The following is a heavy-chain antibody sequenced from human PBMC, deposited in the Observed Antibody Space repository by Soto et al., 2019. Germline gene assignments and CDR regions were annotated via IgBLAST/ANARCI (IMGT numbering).Heavy chain of an antibody. CDR2: IYYSGST. CDR1: GGSISSYY. D-gene: IGHD3-10*01. J-gene: IGHJ6*03. CDR3: ARHGVLGGGELFGGYYYMDV. V-gene: IGHV4-59*08. Sequence: QVQLQESGPGLVKPSETLSLTCTVSGGSISSYYWSWIRQPPGKGLEWIGYIYYSGSTNYNPSLKSRVTISVDTSKNQFSLKLSAVTAADTAVYYCARHGVLGGGELFGGYYYMDVWGKGTTVTVSS.